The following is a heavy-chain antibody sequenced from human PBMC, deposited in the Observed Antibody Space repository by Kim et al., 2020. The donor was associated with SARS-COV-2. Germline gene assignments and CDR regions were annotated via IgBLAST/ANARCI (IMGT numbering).Heavy chain of an antibody. J-gene: IGHJ4*02. D-gene: IGHD3-3*01. CDR3: ARQKAASIKIFGVVMMGYYFDY. Sequence: SETLSLTCTVSGGSISSSSYYWGWIRQPPGKGLEWIGNIYYSGSTYYNPSLKSRVTISVDTSKNQFSLKLSSVTAADTAVYYCARQKAASIKIFGVVMMGYYFDYWGQGTLVTVSS. CDR1: GGSISSSSYY. CDR2: IYYSGST. V-gene: IGHV4-39*01.